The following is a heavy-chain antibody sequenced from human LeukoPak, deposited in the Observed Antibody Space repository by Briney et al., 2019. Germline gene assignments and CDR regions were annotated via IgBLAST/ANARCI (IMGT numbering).Heavy chain of an antibody. CDR2: IYHSGST. D-gene: IGHD2-2*01. V-gene: IGHV4-38-2*02. CDR1: GGSISSGYY. J-gene: IGHJ5*02. Sequence: SQTLSLTCTVSGGSISSGYYWGWIRQPPGKGLEWIGSIYHSGSTYYNPSLKSRVTISVDTSKNQFSLKLSSVTAADTAVYYCARERDIVVVPAADNWFDPWGQGTLVTVSS. CDR3: ARERDIVVVPAADNWFDP.